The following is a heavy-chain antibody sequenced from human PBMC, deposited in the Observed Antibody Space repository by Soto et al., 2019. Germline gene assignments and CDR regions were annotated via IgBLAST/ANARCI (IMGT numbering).Heavy chain of an antibody. CDR1: GGSISSSSYY. J-gene: IGHJ6*02. CDR2: IYYSGST. D-gene: IGHD6-13*01. V-gene: IGHV4-39*01. CDR3: ATRGQQLTPYYSGMDV. Sequence: SETLSLTCTVSGGSISSSSYYWGWIRQPPGKGLEWIGSIYYSGSTYYNPSLKSRVTISVDTSKNQFSLKLSSVTAADTAVYYCATRGQQLTPYYSGMDVWGQGTTVTVYS.